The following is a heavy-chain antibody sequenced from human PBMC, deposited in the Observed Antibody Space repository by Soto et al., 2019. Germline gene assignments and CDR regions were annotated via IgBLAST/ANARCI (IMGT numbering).Heavy chain of an antibody. CDR1: GNSFTTSA. CDR2: INAGNGYI. CDR3: TRESAPWGFEH. Sequence: QVQLVQSGSEVRKLGASVKISCEASGNSFTTSAIHWVRQAPGQRPEWMGWINAGNGYIKYSQTFQGRVTITRDTSASTVYMELSSLKYEDTGIYYCTRESAPWGFEHWGQGTRVTVSS. D-gene: IGHD7-27*01. J-gene: IGHJ4*02. V-gene: IGHV1-3*01.